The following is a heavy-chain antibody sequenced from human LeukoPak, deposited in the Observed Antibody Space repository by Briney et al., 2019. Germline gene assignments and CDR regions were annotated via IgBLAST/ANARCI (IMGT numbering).Heavy chain of an antibody. CDR3: ARQDYYGSGSYSRKGDWFDP. D-gene: IGHD3-10*01. CDR2: IYYSGST. J-gene: IGHJ5*02. CDR1: GGSISSGGYY. Sequence: PSETLSLTCTVSGGSISSGGYYWSWIRQHPGKGLEWIGYIYYSGSTYYNPSLKSRVTISVDTSKNQFSLKLSSVTAADTAVYYCARQDYYGSGSYSRKGDWFDPWGQGTLVTVSS. V-gene: IGHV4-31*03.